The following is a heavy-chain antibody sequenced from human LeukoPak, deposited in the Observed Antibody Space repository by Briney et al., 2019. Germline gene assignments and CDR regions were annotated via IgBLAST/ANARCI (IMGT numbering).Heavy chain of an antibody. Sequence: GGSLRLSCAASGFSFSSYWMSWVRQAPGKGLEWVAVISYDGSSKYYADSVKGRFTISRDNSKNTLYLQMNSLRAEDTAVYYCAMTTVTTDAFDIWGQGTMVTVSS. CDR1: GFSFSSYW. CDR3: AMTTVTTDAFDI. J-gene: IGHJ3*02. V-gene: IGHV3-30-3*01. CDR2: ISYDGSSK. D-gene: IGHD4-17*01.